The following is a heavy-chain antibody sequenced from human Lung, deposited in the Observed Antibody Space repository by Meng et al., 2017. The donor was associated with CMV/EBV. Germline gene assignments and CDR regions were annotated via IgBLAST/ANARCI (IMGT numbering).Heavy chain of an antibody. D-gene: IGHD1-26*01. V-gene: IGHV3-66*01. Sequence: EVQLVESGGGLVQPGGSRRLSCAASGFTVSSNYMSWVRQAPGKGLEWVSVIYSGGSTYYADSVKGRFTISRDNSKNTLYLQMNSLRAEDTAVYYCAGGSYGPGGSGLDYWGQGTLVTVSS. CDR2: IYSGGST. J-gene: IGHJ4*02. CDR1: GFTVSSNY. CDR3: AGGSYGPGGSGLDY.